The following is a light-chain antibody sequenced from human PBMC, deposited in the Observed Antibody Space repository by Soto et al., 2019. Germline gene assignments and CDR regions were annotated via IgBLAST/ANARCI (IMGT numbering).Light chain of an antibody. Sequence: QSALTQPASVSGSPGQSITISCTGTSSDVGGYNYVSWYQQQSGKAPKLMIHEVSNRPSGVSNRFSGSKSGNTASLTISGLRAEDEADYHCCSYRDTTTVVFGGGTKVTVL. V-gene: IGLV2-14*01. CDR3: CSYRDTTTVV. CDR1: SSDVGGYNY. CDR2: EVS. J-gene: IGLJ2*01.